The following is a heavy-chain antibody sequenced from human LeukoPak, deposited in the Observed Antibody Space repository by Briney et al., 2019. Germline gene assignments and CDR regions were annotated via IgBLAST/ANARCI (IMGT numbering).Heavy chain of an antibody. J-gene: IGHJ6*03. CDR2: IYHSGST. V-gene: IGHV4-38-2*01. CDR1: GYSISSGYY. CDR3: ARRNYHYYMDV. Sequence: SETLSLTCAVSGYSISSGYYWGWIRQPPGKGLEWIGSIYHSGSTYYNPSLKSRVTISVDTSKNQFSLKLSSVTAADTAVYYCARRNYHYYMDVWGKGTTVTVSS.